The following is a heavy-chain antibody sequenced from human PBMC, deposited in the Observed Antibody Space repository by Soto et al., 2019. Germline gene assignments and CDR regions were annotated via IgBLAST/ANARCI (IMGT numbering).Heavy chain of an antibody. J-gene: IGHJ4*02. V-gene: IGHV1-18*01. CDR3: ARENSYFDY. CDR1: GYTFRNFG. CDR2: ISAYNANA. Sequence: QIRLLQSGAEVKKTGASVKGTCKASGYTFRNFGISWVRQAPGQGLEWMGWISAYNANANYAQKFQGRLTMTADTSTSTAYMELRSLRSDDTAVYYCARENSYFDYWGQGTLVTVSS.